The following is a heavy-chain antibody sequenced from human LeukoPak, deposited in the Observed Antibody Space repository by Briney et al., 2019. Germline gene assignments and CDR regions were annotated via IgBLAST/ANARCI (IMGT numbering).Heavy chain of an antibody. CDR2: ISGSSSNI. CDR1: GSTFSTYS. CDR3: AKERYGKDFDY. J-gene: IGHJ4*02. V-gene: IGHV3-48*01. D-gene: IGHD1-26*01. Sequence: GGSLRLSCAASGSTFSTYSMNWVRQAPGKGLEWVSYISGSSSNIYYADSVKGRFTISRDNAKNSLYLQMNSLRAEDTAVYYCAKERYGKDFDYWGQGTLVTVSS.